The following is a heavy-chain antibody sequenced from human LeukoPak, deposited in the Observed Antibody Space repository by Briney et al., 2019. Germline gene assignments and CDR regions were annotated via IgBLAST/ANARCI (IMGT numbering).Heavy chain of an antibody. CDR2: INTDGST. CDR3: AKSMVRGVITYYYYGMDV. CDR1: GLTFSSYW. J-gene: IGHJ6*02. V-gene: IGHV3-74*01. Sequence: GGSLRLSCAASGLTFSSYWMHWVRQAPGKGLVWVSRINTDGSTVYDDSVRGRFTISRDNAKNTLYLQMNSLRAEDTAVYYCAKSMVRGVITYYYYGMDVWGQGTTVTVSS. D-gene: IGHD3-10*01.